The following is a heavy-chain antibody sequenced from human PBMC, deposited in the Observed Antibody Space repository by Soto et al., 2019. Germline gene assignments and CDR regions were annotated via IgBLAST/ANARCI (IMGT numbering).Heavy chain of an antibody. CDR2: SDPADGET. Sequence: QVQLVQSGAEVKKPGASVKVSCKVSGYNLNDLSIHWVRQAPGKGLEWMGGSDPADGETIYAQKFQGRVTMTEATSTDTAYMELSSLRSEDTAVYYCATVIVSTIPLDYWGQGTQVTVSS. J-gene: IGHJ4*02. D-gene: IGHD5-12*01. CDR3: ATVIVSTIPLDY. V-gene: IGHV1-24*01. CDR1: GYNLNDLS.